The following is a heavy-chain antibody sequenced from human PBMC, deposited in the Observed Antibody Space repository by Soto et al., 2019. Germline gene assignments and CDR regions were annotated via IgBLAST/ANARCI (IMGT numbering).Heavy chain of an antibody. J-gene: IGHJ5*02. CDR2: ISSDGDST. Sequence: QLVESGGGLVKPGGSLRLSCEASGFIFSDFYMAWIRQAPGKGLEWVSYISSDGDSTYADSVKGRFTISRGNAKNSLYLQMNSLRVEDTAVYYCVRDRDRRWFDPWGQGTLVTVSS. V-gene: IGHV3-11*01. CDR3: VRDRDRRWFDP. CDR1: GFIFSDFY. D-gene: IGHD3-10*01.